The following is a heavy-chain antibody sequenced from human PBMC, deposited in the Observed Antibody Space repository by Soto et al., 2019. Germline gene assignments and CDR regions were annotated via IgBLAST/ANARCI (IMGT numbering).Heavy chain of an antibody. D-gene: IGHD4-17*01. J-gene: IGHJ4*02. Sequence: PGGPLRLSCAASGFTFTNYAMTWARQAPGKGLEWVSSLLRSGSTTYYADSVKGRFTISSDISANSLYLRMDSLRAEDTAVYYCAKDAVSGDGIWLLDSWGQGTVVTVSS. CDR2: LLRSGSTT. CDR1: GFTFTNYA. CDR3: AKDAVSGDGIWLLDS. V-gene: IGHV3-23*01.